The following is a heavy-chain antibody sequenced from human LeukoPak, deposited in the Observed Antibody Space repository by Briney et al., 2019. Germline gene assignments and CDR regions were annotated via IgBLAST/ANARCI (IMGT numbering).Heavy chain of an antibody. CDR3: ARRLAVTGRYYFDY. Sequence: SETLSLTCTVSGGSISTYYWTWIRQSPGQGLEWIGFIYYSGGTKYNPSLESRVTISLDMSKNQFSLKLSSVTAADTAVYYCARRLAVTGRYYFDYWGQGTLVTVSS. V-gene: IGHV4-59*08. J-gene: IGHJ4*02. CDR2: IYYSGGT. D-gene: IGHD6-19*01. CDR1: GGSISTYY.